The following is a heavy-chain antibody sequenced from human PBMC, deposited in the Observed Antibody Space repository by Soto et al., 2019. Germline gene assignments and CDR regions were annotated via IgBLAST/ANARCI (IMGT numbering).Heavy chain of an antibody. CDR3: ARSTPPFYDFWSGYYNYYYYGMDV. CDR1: GYSFTSYW. CDR2: IYPGDSDT. V-gene: IGHV5-51*01. D-gene: IGHD3-3*01. Sequence: PGESLKISCKGSGYSFTSYWIGWVRQMPGKGLEWMGIIYPGDSDTRYSPSFQGQVTISADKSISTAYLQWSSLKASDTAMYYCARSTPPFYDFWSGYYNYYYYGMDVWGQGTTVTVSS. J-gene: IGHJ6*02.